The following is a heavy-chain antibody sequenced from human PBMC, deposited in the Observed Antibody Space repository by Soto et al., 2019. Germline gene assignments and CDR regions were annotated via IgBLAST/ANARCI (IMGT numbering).Heavy chain of an antibody. CDR1: GYTFTGYY. D-gene: IGHD2-21*02. CDR2: INPNSGGT. CDR3: ARGPPAYCGGDCYPPIFVY. Sequence: ASVKVSCKASGYTFTGYYMHWVRQAPGQGLEWMGWINPNSGGTNYAQKFQGWVTMTRDTSISTAYMELSRLRSDDTAVYYCARGPPAYCGGDCYPPIFVYWGQGTLVTVSS. V-gene: IGHV1-2*04. J-gene: IGHJ4*02.